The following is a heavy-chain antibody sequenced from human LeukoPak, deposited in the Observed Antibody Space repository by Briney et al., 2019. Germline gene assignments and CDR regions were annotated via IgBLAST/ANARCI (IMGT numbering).Heavy chain of an antibody. Sequence: GGSLRLSCAVSGFTVSGNYMSWVRQAPGKGLEWVSVIYSGGSTYYADSVKGRFTISRDNSKNTLYLQMNSLRAEDTAVYYCARESLTATFDYWGQGTLVTVSS. D-gene: IGHD3-9*01. V-gene: IGHV3-53*01. CDR1: GFTVSGNY. CDR3: ARESLTATFDY. J-gene: IGHJ4*02. CDR2: IYSGGST.